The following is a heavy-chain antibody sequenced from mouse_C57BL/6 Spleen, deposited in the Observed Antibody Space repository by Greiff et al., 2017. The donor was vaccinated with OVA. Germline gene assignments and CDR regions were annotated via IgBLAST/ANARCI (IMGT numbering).Heavy chain of an antibody. CDR2: IDPSDSET. CDR1: GYTFTSYW. D-gene: IGHD4-1*01. V-gene: IGHV1-52*01. Sequence: QVQLQQPGAELVRPGSSVKLSCKASGYTFTSYWMHWVKQRPIQGLEWIGNIDPSDSETHYNQKFKDKATLTVVKSSSTAYMQLSSLTSEDSAVYYCARETGRDYGLDYWGQGTSVTVSS. CDR3: ARETGRDYGLDY. J-gene: IGHJ4*01.